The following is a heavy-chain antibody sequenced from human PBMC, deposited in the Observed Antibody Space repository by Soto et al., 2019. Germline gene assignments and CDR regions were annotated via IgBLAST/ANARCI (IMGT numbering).Heavy chain of an antibody. CDR2: ISYDGTNK. J-gene: IGHJ6*02. CDR3: ARAMTTHFYNGLDV. CDR1: GFTFSSHP. Sequence: GGSLRLSCAASGFTFSSHPMHWVRQAPGKGLEWVAVISYDGTNKDYAGSVKGRFTISRDNSKRTVHLQMNSLRAEDTAVYYCARAMTTHFYNGLDVWGQGTTVTVSS. V-gene: IGHV3-30-3*01.